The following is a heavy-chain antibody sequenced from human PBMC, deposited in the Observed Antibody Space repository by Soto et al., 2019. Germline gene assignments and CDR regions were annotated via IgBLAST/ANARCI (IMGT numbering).Heavy chain of an antibody. D-gene: IGHD2-2*01. CDR3: ATAVPNDHIPNYYYMDV. V-gene: IGHV4-59*01. CDR2: IYYSGGA. J-gene: IGHJ6*03. Sequence: QVQLQESGPGLVKPSETLSLTCTVSGASIRSYYWSWIRQPPGKGLEWIGYIYYSGGANYNPSLESRVTFSVDTPKNQVPRKLPSGPAADPAVYYWATAVPNDHIPNYYYMDVG. CDR1: GASIRSYY.